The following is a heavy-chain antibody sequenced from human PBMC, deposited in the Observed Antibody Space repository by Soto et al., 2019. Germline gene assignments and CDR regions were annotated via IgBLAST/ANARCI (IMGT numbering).Heavy chain of an antibody. Sequence: EVQLVESGGDLVQPGGSLRLSCAASGFSVNSKYMSWVRQAPGKGLEWVSLIQSGGSTYYAGSVKGRFTISRDFSENTXXXXXXXXXXXXXXXXXCTRDDVHCTGVRCYGVPMDVWGKGTTVTVSA. D-gene: IGHD2-15*01. CDR3: TRDDVHCTGVRCYGVPMDV. J-gene: IGHJ6*04. CDR1: GFSVNSKY. CDR2: IQSGGST. V-gene: IGHV3-66*01.